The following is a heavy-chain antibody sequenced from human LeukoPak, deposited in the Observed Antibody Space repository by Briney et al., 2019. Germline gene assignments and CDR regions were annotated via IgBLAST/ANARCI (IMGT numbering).Heavy chain of an antibody. CDR1: GFTFSSYE. CDR2: ISSSGSTI. D-gene: IGHD3-10*01. Sequence: GGSLRLSCAASGFTFSSYEMNWVRQAPGKGLEWVSYISSSGSTIYYADSVKGRFTISRDNAKNSLYLQMNSLRAEDTAVYYCARGTASTFYGPGSYLYGMDVWGKGTTVTVSS. CDR3: ARGTASTFYGPGSYLYGMDV. V-gene: IGHV3-48*03. J-gene: IGHJ6*04.